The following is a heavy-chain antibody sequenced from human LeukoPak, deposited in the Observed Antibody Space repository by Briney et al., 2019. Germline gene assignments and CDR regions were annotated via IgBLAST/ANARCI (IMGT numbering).Heavy chain of an antibody. CDR2: IYYSGST. J-gene: IGHJ3*02. CDR1: GGSISSSSYY. Sequence: SETLSLTCTVSGGSISSSSYYWGWIRQPPGKGLEWIGSIYYSGSTYYNPSLKSRVTISVDTSKNQFSLKLSSVTAADTAVYYCARQIITKRSAFDIWGQGTMVTVSS. V-gene: IGHV4-39*01. CDR3: ARQIITKRSAFDI. D-gene: IGHD3-10*01.